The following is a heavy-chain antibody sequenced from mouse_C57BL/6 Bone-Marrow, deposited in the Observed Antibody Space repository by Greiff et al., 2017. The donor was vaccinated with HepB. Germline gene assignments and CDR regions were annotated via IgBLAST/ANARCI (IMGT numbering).Heavy chain of an antibody. V-gene: IGHV5-12*01. D-gene: IGHD4-1*01. CDR3: ARGPLGAMDY. J-gene: IGHJ4*01. Sequence: EVKLMESGGGLVQPGGSLKLSCAASGFTFSDYYMYWVRQTPEKRLEWVAYISNGGGSTYYPDTVKGRFTISRDNAKNTLYLQMSRLKSEDTAMYYCARGPLGAMDYWGQGTSVTVSS. CDR1: GFTFSDYY. CDR2: ISNGGGST.